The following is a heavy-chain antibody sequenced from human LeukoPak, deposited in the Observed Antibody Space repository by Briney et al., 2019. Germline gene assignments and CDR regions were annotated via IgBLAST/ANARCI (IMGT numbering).Heavy chain of an antibody. D-gene: IGHD5-12*01. Sequence: SETLSLTCTVSGGSISSGDYYWSWIRQPPGKGLEWIGYIYYSGSTYYNPSLKSRVAISVDTSKNQFSLKLSSVTAADTAVYYCARVFPINYFDYWGQGTLVTVSS. CDR3: ARVFPINYFDY. CDR2: IYYSGST. V-gene: IGHV4-30-4*08. J-gene: IGHJ4*02. CDR1: GGSISSGDYY.